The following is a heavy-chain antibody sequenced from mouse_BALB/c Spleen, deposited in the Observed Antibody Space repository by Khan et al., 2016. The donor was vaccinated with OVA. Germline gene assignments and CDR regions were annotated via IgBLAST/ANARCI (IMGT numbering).Heavy chain of an antibody. Sequence: EVKLEESGPGLVNPSQSLSLTCTVTGYSITSDYAWNWIRQFPGNKLEWMGYMHYSGSTSYNPSLKSRISITRDTSKNQFFLQLNSVTTEDTATYYCARWFAYWGQGTLVTVSA. J-gene: IGHJ3*01. CDR2: MHYSGST. CDR1: GYSITSDYA. CDR3: ARWFAY. V-gene: IGHV3-2*02.